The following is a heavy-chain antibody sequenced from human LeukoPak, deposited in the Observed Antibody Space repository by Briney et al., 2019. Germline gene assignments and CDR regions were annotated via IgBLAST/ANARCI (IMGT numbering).Heavy chain of an antibody. Sequence: ASVKVSCKASGYTFTSCDINWVRQATGQGLEWMGWMNPNSGNTGYGQSFQGRITMSRDISIGTAYMELSNLTSEDTAIYYCTRGSSGRRDNWGQGTLVTVSA. V-gene: IGHV1-8*01. CDR3: TRGSSGRRDN. D-gene: IGHD6-19*01. CDR1: GYTFTSCD. CDR2: MNPNSGNT. J-gene: IGHJ4*02.